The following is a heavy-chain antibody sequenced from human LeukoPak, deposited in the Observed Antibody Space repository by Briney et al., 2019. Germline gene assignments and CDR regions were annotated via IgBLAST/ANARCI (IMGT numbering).Heavy chain of an antibody. J-gene: IGHJ6*04. D-gene: IGHD6-25*01. CDR3: TREAFRLKPYSYYYGLDV. Sequence: GGSLRLSCAASGFTFSSYEMNWVRQAPGKGLEWVSFISSSATTVYYADSVKGRFSISRDNAKNSLYLQMNSLRAEDTAVYYCTREAFRLKPYSYYYGLDVWGKGTTVTVSS. CDR1: GFTFSSYE. CDR2: ISSSATTV. V-gene: IGHV3-48*03.